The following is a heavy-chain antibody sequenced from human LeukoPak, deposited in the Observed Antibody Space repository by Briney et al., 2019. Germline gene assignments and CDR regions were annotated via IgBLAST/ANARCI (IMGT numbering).Heavy chain of an antibody. CDR2: INACGDT. V-gene: IGHV4-34*01. CDR3: ARGQVPAARGYNWFDP. D-gene: IGHD2-2*01. Sequence: PSETLSLTCAVYGWSFNDYYWNWVRQPPGKGLEWIGEINACGDTNYNPSLKSRVTISVGSSKNQFSLTLTSMIAADTAIYYCARGQVPAARGYNWFDPWGQGTLVTVSS. J-gene: IGHJ5*02. CDR1: GWSFNDYY.